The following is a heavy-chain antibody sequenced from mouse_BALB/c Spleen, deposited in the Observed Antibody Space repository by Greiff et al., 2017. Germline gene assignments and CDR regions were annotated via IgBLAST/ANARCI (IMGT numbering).Heavy chain of an antibody. CDR1: GYTFTSYV. D-gene: IGHD1-1*01. J-gene: IGHJ1*01. CDR3: ARSYYGSSHWYFDV. V-gene: IGHV1-14*01. Sequence: EVQLQESGPELVKPGASVKMSCKASGYTFTSYVMHWVKQKPGQGLEWIGYINPYNDGTKYNEKFKGKATLTSDKSSSTAYMELSSLTSEDSAVYYCARSYYGSSHWYFDVWGAGTTVTVSS. CDR2: INPYNDGT.